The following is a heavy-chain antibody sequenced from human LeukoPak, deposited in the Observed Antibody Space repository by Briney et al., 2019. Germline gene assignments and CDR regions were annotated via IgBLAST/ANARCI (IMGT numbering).Heavy chain of an antibody. Sequence: GGSLRLSCAASGFTFSSYAMSWVRQAPGKGLEWVSAISSSGGSTYYADSVKGRFTISRDNSKNTLYLQMNSLRAEDTAFYYCAKSHYYDSSGYYLPFDYWGQGTLVTVSS. CDR2: ISSSGGST. D-gene: IGHD3-22*01. CDR3: AKSHYYDSSGYYLPFDY. J-gene: IGHJ4*02. V-gene: IGHV3-23*01. CDR1: GFTFSSYA.